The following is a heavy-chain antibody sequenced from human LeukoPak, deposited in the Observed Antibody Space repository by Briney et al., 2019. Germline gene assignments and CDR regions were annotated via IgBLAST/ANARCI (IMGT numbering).Heavy chain of an antibody. J-gene: IGHJ4*02. CDR1: GFSLDDYA. Sequence: PGGSLRLSCAASGFSLDDYAMHWVRHAPGKGLEWVSGISWNSGNMYYADSVRGRVAISRDNAKNSLYLQMYSLRPEDTALYYCVKASYYDILTGYLGNWGQGTLVTVSS. V-gene: IGHV3-9*01. CDR3: VKASYYDILTGYLGN. D-gene: IGHD3-9*01. CDR2: ISWNSGNM.